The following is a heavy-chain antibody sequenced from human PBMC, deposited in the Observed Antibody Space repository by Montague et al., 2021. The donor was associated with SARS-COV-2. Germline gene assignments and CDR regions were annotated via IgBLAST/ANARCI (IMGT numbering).Heavy chain of an antibody. CDR1: GGSLRYSY. CDR2: IYHTGTT. CDR3: ARVSSTALRGVIKTAGYYALDV. D-gene: IGHD3-10*01. J-gene: IGHJ6*02. V-gene: IGHV4-4*09. Sequence: SETLSLTCSVSGGSLRYSYWTWIRQAPERGLEWIGYIYHTGTTKYNPALQSRLTISVDTAKNQFFLSLTSVTAADTAVYYCARVSSTALRGVIKTAGYYALDVWGPGTMVRVSS.